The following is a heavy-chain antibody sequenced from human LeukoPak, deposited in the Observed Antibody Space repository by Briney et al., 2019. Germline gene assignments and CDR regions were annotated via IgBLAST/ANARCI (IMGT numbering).Heavy chain of an antibody. Sequence: GGSLRLSCAASGFTFSTYAMSWVRQAPGKGLEWVSAIGGSGAGTYYADSVKGRFTISRDNSKNTLYLQMNSLRAEDTAVYYCARDRAVAGTNGWFDPWGQGTLVTVSS. CDR3: ARDRAVAGTNGWFDP. D-gene: IGHD6-19*01. CDR2: IGGSGAGT. J-gene: IGHJ5*02. V-gene: IGHV3-23*01. CDR1: GFTFSTYA.